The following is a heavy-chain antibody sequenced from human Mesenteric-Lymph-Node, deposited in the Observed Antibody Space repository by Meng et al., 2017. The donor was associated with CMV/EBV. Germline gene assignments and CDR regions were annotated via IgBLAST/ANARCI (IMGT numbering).Heavy chain of an antibody. V-gene: IGHV1-2*02. J-gene: IGHJ4*02. CDR1: DYSFSNYG. CDR2: ISPKSGDT. CDR3: VRGGGTAHFDY. Sequence: ASVKVSCKASDYSFSNYGISWVRQAPGQGLEWMAWISPKSGDTNDAQKFKGRLTLTRDTSISVVYMELSRLRSDDTAVYYCVRGGGTAHFDYWGQGTLVTVSS. D-gene: IGHD1-7*01.